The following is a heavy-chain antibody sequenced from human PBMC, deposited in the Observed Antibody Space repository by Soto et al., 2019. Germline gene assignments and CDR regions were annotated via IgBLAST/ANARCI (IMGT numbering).Heavy chain of an antibody. CDR1: GSTFSDSA. J-gene: IGHJ4*02. D-gene: IGHD1-26*01. CDR2: IRTKPNKYAT. CDR3: SRDRSGIEGATPD. Sequence: QAGGSLRLSCSSSGSTFSDSAIHWVRQAAGKGLEWVGRIRTKPNKYATAYGVSVKGRFTISRDDSKNTAYLQMDSLKTEDTAVYYCSRDRSGIEGATPDWGQGTLVTVSS. V-gene: IGHV3-73*01.